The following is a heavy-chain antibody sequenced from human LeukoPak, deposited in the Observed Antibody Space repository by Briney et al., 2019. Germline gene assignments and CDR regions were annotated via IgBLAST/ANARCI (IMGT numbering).Heavy chain of an antibody. CDR2: IDDSGNT. J-gene: IGHJ3*02. V-gene: IGHV4-59*01. D-gene: IGHD3-10*01. CDR3: ARSDYHNSGSHTVFDAFDI. CDR1: GGSISRYY. Sequence: SETLSLTCTVSGGSISRYYWSWIRRPPGKGLEWIGYIDDSGNTNYNPSLKSQVTISVDKSKNQFSLRLSFVTAADTAMYYCARSDYHNSGSHTVFDAFDIWGQGTRVTVSS.